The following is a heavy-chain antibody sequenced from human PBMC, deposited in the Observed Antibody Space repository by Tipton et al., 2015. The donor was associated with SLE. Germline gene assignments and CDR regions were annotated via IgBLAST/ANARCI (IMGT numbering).Heavy chain of an antibody. CDR1: GGSISGYY. V-gene: IGHV4-4*07. D-gene: IGHD1-26*01. CDR3: ARARGSYQGYWYFDL. CDR2: VYYSGST. J-gene: IGHJ2*01. Sequence: LRLSCTVSGGSISGYYWSWIRQPAGKGLEWIGRVYYSGSTNYNPPLKSRVTISVDTSKNQFSLKLSSVTAADTAVYYCARARGSYQGYWYFDLWGRGTLVTVSS.